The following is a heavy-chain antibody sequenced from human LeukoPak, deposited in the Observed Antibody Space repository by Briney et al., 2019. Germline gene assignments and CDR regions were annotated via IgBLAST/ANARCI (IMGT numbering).Heavy chain of an antibody. V-gene: IGHV1-46*01. CDR2: INPSGAST. CDR3: ARTRGYYFDY. Sequence: GASVKVSCKASGYSFTNYYMHWVRQAPGQGLEWMGVINPSGASTTYAQNFQGRVTMTRDMSTSTVYMDLSSLTSEDTAVYYCARTRGYYFDYWGQGTLVTVSS. J-gene: IGHJ4*02. CDR1: GYSFTNYY.